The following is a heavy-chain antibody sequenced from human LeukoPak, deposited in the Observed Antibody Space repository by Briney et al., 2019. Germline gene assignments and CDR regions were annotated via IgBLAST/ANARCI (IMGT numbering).Heavy chain of an antibody. D-gene: IGHD7-27*01. CDR1: GSSFSTYD. CDR2: IYYTGST. CDR3: ARHYSITGGRLSGYWLDP. V-gene: IGHV4-59*08. J-gene: IGHJ5*02. Sequence: PSETLSLSCTASGSSFSTYDWSWVRQPPGKGLEWVADIYYTGSTNYNPSLKSRVTISVDTSKNQVSLKMSTVTAADTAVYYCARHYSITGGRLSGYWLDPWGQGTLVTVSS.